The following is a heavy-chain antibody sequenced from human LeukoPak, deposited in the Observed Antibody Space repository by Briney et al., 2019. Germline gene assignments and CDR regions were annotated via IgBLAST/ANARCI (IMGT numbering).Heavy chain of an antibody. J-gene: IGHJ4*02. CDR1: GGSSSGYY. CDR3: ARFGRGYYFDY. D-gene: IGHD3-10*01. Sequence: SETLSLTCAVYGGSSSGYYWSWIRQPPGKGLEWIGEINHSGSTNYNPSLKSRVTISVDTSKNQFSLKLSSVTAADTAVYYCARFGRGYYFDYWGQGTLVTVSS. CDR2: INHSGST. V-gene: IGHV4-34*01.